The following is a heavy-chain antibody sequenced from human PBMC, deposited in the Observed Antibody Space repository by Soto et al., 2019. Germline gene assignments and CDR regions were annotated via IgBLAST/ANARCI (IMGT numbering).Heavy chain of an antibody. CDR3: AKDRRAGGNSAFYFDF. Sequence: GGSLRLSCAASGFKFSNYAMSWVRQAPGKGLEWVSLISATGGGTYYADYVKGRFTISRDNSHNTLYLQVHSLTAEDTAVYYCAKDRRAGGNSAFYFDFWGHGAQVTVSS. J-gene: IGHJ4*01. D-gene: IGHD3-16*01. CDR1: GFKFSNYA. CDR2: ISATGGGT. V-gene: IGHV3-23*01.